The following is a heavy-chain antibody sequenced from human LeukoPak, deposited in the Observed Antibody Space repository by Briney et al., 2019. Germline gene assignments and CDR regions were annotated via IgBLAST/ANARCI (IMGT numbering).Heavy chain of an antibody. CDR3: ARRGGSYSRSDF. CDR2: VGAFNGNT. CDR1: GYTFSSYG. V-gene: IGHV1-18*01. Sequence: ASVKVSRKASGYTFSSYGIIWVRQAPGQGLEWMGWVGAFNGNTDYAPKLQGRVTMTTDTSTTTAYMELRSLTSDDTAVYYCARRGGSYSRSDFWGQGTLVTVSS. D-gene: IGHD1-26*01. J-gene: IGHJ4*02.